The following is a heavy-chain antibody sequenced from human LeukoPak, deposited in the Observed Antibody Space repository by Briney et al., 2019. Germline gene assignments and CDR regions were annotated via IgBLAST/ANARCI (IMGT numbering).Heavy chain of an antibody. V-gene: IGHV1-8*01. CDR2: MNPNSGNT. CDR1: GYTFTSYD. J-gene: IGHJ4*02. D-gene: IGHD6-13*01. Sequence: ASVKVSCKASGYTFTSYDINWVRQATGQGLEWMGWMNPNSGNTGYAQKFQGRVTMTRDTSISTAYMELSRLRSDDTAVYYCARATRAAAGSLGYWGQGTLVTVSS. CDR3: ARATRAAAGSLGY.